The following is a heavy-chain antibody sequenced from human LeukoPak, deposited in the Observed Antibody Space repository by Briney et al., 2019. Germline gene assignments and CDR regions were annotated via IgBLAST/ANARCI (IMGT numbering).Heavy chain of an antibody. D-gene: IGHD3-10*01. CDR3: ARSQNYYGSGDY. CDR2: IYYTGKT. CDR1: GDSVSNGNYY. V-gene: IGHV4-61*03. J-gene: IGHJ4*02. Sequence: SETLSLTCTVSGDSVSNGNYYWSWLRQPPGKALEWIGYIYYTGKTYYNPSLEGRVTILVDTSRNHFSVKLSSVTAADTTVYYCARSQNYYGSGDYWSQGTLVTVSS.